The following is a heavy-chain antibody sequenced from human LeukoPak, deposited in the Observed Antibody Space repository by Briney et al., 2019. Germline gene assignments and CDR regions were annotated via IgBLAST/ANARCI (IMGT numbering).Heavy chain of an antibody. D-gene: IGHD3/OR15-3a*01. CDR2: INLDGTEE. V-gene: IGHV3-7*01. Sequence: PGGSLRLSCAASGFVFSTYWMTWVRQAPGKGLEWVGNINLDGTEEHYVDSSLKGRFTISRDNAKNSLYLQMTSLRVEDTAVYYCASGRHDFLHWGQGTLVTVSS. CDR1: GFVFSTYW. J-gene: IGHJ4*02. CDR3: ASGRHDFLH.